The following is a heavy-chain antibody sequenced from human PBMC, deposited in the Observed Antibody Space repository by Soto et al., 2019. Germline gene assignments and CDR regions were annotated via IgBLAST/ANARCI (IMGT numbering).Heavy chain of an antibody. CDR1: GGTFSSYA. V-gene: IGHV1-69*01. CDR2: IIPIFGTA. J-gene: IGHJ5*02. D-gene: IGHD5-18*01. Sequence: QVQLVQSGAEVKKPGSSVKVSCKASGGTFSSYAISWVRQAPGQGLEWMGGIIPIFGTANYAQKFQGRVTITADESTSTAYMELSSLRSEDTAVYYCARQGYSYGTYTPLYNWFDPCGQGTLVTVSS. CDR3: ARQGYSYGTYTPLYNWFDP.